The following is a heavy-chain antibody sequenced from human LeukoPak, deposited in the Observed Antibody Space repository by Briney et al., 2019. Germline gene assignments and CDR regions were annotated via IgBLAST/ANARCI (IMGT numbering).Heavy chain of an antibody. CDR1: GGTFSSYA. CDR3: ARRVAVAGTNWFDP. J-gene: IGHJ5*02. CDR2: IIPIFGTA. D-gene: IGHD6-19*01. Sequence: ASVKVSCKASGGTFSSYAISWVRQAPGQGLEWMGGIIPIFGTANYAQKFQSRVTITADESTSTAYMELSSLRSEDTAVYYCARRVAVAGTNWFDPWGQGTLVTVSS. V-gene: IGHV1-69*01.